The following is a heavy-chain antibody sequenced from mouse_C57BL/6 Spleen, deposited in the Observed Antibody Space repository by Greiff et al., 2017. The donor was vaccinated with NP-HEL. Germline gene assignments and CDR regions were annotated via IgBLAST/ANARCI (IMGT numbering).Heavy chain of an antibody. CDR1: GYSITSGYY. V-gene: IGHV3-6*01. Sequence: EVQLQQSGPGLVKPSQSLSLTCSVPGYSITSGYYWNWIRQFPGNKLEWMGYISYDGSNNYNPSLKNRISITRDTSKNQFFLKLNSVTTEDTATYYCASDPSRYDGYYGFAYWGQGTLVTVSA. D-gene: IGHD2-3*01. CDR3: ASDPSRYDGYYGFAY. CDR2: ISYDGSN. J-gene: IGHJ3*01.